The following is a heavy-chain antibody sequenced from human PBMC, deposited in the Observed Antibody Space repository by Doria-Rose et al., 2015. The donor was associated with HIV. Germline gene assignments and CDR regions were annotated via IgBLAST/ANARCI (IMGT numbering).Heavy chain of an antibody. Sequence: QVQLVQSGAEVKKPGASVRVSCKASGYTFTRYAMHWARQAPGQRPEWMGWINVDNGNTEYSRKFQGRLTITRDTSASTAYMELSSLTSDDTAVHYCAKDRVRAVQAATTLDFWGQGTLVTVSS. J-gene: IGHJ4*02. V-gene: IGHV1-3*01. D-gene: IGHD2-2*01. CDR2: INVDNGNT. CDR3: AKDRVRAVQAATTLDF. CDR1: GYTFTRYA.